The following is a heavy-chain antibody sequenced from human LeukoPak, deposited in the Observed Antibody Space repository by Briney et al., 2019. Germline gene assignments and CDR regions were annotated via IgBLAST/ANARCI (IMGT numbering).Heavy chain of an antibody. CDR2: ITGGSGNI. J-gene: IGHJ4*02. D-gene: IGHD6-19*01. CDR1: GFTFSSYT. V-gene: IGHV3-21*01. Sequence: GGSLRLSCAASGFTFSSYTMNWIRQAPGQGLEWVSSITGGSGNIYYADSVEGRFTISRDNAKNSLYLQMNSLRAEDTAVYYCARGSGYTSGWYWDYWGQGTLVTVSS. CDR3: ARGSGYTSGWYWDY.